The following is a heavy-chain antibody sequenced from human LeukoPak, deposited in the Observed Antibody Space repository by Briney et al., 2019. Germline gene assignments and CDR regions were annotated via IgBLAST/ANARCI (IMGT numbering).Heavy chain of an antibody. CDR3: ARVVGSSGWGGSHNYYYMDV. Sequence: GGSLRLSCAASGFTFSTYWMMWVRQAPGKGLEWVANINEDGSEKYYADSVEGRFTISRDNAKNSLDLQMNSLRAEDTAVYYCARVVGSSGWGGSHNYYYMDVWGKGTTVTVSS. J-gene: IGHJ6*03. D-gene: IGHD6-19*01. V-gene: IGHV3-7*01. CDR2: INEDGSEK. CDR1: GFTFSTYW.